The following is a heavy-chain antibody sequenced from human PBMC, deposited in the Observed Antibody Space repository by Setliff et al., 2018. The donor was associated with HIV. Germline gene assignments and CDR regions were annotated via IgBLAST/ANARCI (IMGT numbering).Heavy chain of an antibody. Sequence: SETLSLTCTVSGGSISSGYYWGWIRQPPGKGLEWIGNILYGGTTYYTPSLKSRVSISVDTSRNQFSLRLNSVTAADTAVYYCARPTTGLGGGAAFDIWGQGTMVTVSS. D-gene: IGHD2-8*01. CDR3: ARPTTGLGGGAAFDI. J-gene: IGHJ3*02. V-gene: IGHV4-39*01. CDR2: ILYGGTT. CDR1: GGSISSGYY.